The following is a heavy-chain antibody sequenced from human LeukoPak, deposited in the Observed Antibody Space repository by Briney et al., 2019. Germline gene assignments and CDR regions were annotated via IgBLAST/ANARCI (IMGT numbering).Heavy chain of an antibody. D-gene: IGHD3-22*01. Sequence: QSGGSLRLSCAASGFTFSSYAMSWVRQAPGKGLEWVSAISGSGGSTYYADSVKGRFTISRDNSKNTLYLQMNSLRAEDTAVYYCAKHAETYHYDSSGYYQTYYFDYWGQGTLVTVSS. CDR2: ISGSGGST. CDR3: AKHAETYHYDSSGYYQTYYFDY. V-gene: IGHV3-23*01. CDR1: GFTFSSYA. J-gene: IGHJ4*02.